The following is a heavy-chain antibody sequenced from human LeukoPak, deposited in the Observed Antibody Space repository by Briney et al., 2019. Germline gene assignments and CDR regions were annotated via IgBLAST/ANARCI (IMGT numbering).Heavy chain of an antibody. D-gene: IGHD3-10*01. CDR2: IYYSGST. CDR3: ARDPGGYFDL. Sequence: SETLSLTCTVSGGSISSYYWSWIRQPPGKGLEWIGYIYYSGSTNYNPSLKSRVTISVDRSKNQFSLKLSSVTAADTAVYYCARDPGGYFDLWGRGTLVTVSS. CDR1: GGSISSYY. J-gene: IGHJ2*01. V-gene: IGHV4-59*12.